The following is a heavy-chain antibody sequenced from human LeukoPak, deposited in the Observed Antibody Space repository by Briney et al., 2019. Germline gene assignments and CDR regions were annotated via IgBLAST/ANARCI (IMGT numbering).Heavy chain of an antibody. CDR2: IKSKTDGGTT. V-gene: IGHV3-15*01. CDR3: TTVGGTTVTTDY. J-gene: IGHJ4*02. CDR1: GCTFSKAW. Sequence: TGGSLRLSCAASGCTFSKAWMSWVRQAPGKGLEWVGRIKSKTDGGTTDYAAPVKGRFTISRDDSKNTLYLQMNSLKTEDTAVYYCTTVGGTTVTTDYWGQGTLVTVSS. D-gene: IGHD4-17*01.